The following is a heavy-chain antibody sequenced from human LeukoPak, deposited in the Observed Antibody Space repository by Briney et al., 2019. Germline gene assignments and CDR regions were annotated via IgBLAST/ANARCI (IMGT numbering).Heavy chain of an antibody. D-gene: IGHD3-16*01. Sequence: GGSLRLSCAASRFTFSIYWMHWVRQAPGMGLVWVSRINSDGSSTTYADSVKGRFTISRDNAKDTLYLQMNSLRAEDTAVYYCARVRWGGLYYFDYWGQGTLVTVSS. CDR2: INSDGSST. CDR3: ARVRWGGLYYFDY. J-gene: IGHJ4*02. V-gene: IGHV3-74*01. CDR1: RFTFSIYW.